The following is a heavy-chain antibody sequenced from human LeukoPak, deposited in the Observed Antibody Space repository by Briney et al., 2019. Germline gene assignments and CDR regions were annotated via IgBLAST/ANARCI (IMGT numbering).Heavy chain of an antibody. V-gene: IGHV1-18*04. D-gene: IGHD4-17*01. J-gene: IGHJ4*02. CDR3: ARAPMTTVTTGSYC. CDR2: ISAYNGNT. CDR1: GYTFSSYY. Sequence: ASVKVSCKASGYTFSSYYIHWVRQAPGQGLEWMGWISAYNGNTNYAQKLQGRVTMTTDTSTSTAYMELRSLRSDDTAVYYCARAPMTTVTTGSYCWGQGTLVTVSS.